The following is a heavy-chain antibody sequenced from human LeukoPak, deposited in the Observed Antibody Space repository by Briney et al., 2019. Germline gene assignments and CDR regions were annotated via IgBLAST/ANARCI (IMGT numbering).Heavy chain of an antibody. CDR3: AKTDSGGYHRGNYDF. V-gene: IGHV3-23*01. D-gene: IGHD3-22*01. CDR1: GFTFKNYA. J-gene: IGHJ4*02. CDR2: VSGSGGTT. Sequence: GGSLRLSCAASGFTFKNYAMNWVRQAPGKGLEWVSGVSGSGGTTYYADSVKGRLTISRDNSKSALYLQMNSLRAEDTAIYYCAKTDSGGYHRGNYDFWGQGTLVTVSS.